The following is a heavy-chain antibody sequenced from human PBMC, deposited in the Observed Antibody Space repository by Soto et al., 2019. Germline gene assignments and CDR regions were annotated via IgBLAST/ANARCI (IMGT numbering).Heavy chain of an antibody. V-gene: IGHV1-24*01. Sequence: ASVKVSCKVSGYTLTELSMHWVRQAPGKGLEWMGGFDPEDGETIYAQKFQGRVTMTEDTSTDTAYMELSSLRSEDTAVYYCATGHLRPFSMDVWGQGTTVTVSS. J-gene: IGHJ6*02. CDR1: GYTLTELS. CDR2: FDPEDGET. D-gene: IGHD3-3*02. CDR3: ATGHLRPFSMDV.